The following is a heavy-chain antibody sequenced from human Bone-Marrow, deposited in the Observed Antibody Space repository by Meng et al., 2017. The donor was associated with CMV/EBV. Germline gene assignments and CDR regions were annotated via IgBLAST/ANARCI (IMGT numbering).Heavy chain of an antibody. V-gene: IGHV1-69*02. CDR2: ISPILGIA. CDR3: ARWTVNGSSFPCDP. CDR1: GGTFSSYT. D-gene: IGHD6-6*01. Sequence: SVKVSCKASGGTFSSYTISWVRQAPGQGLEWMGRISPILGIANYAQKFHGRVTITADKSTSTAYMELRSLRSEDTAGYYCARWTVNGSSFPCDPWGQGTLVTVSS. J-gene: IGHJ5*02.